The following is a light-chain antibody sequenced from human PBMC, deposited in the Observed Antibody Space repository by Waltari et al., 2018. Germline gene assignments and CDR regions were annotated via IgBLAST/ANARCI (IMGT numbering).Light chain of an antibody. CDR2: GAS. J-gene: IGKJ2*01. V-gene: IGKV3-15*01. Sequence: MTQSPLSLPVTLGQPASISCRASQSVSSNLAWYQQKPGQAPRLLIYGASTRATDIPARFRGSGSGTEFTLTISSLQSEDFAVYHCQQYNNWPPYTFGQGTKLEIK. CDR3: QQYNNWPPYT. CDR1: QSVSSN.